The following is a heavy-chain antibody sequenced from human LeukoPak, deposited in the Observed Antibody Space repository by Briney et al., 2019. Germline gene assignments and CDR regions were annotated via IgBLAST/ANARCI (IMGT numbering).Heavy chain of an antibody. CDR3: AKDGSPEIGFGEPIIDY. CDR2: ISYDGSNK. CDR1: GFTFSSYG. Sequence: GGSLRLSCAASGFTFSSYGMHWVRQAPGKGLEWVAVISYDGSNKYYADSVKGRFTISRDNSKNTLYLQMNSLRAEDTAVYYCAKDGSPEIGFGEPIIDYWGQGTLVTVSS. J-gene: IGHJ4*02. V-gene: IGHV3-30*18. D-gene: IGHD3-10*01.